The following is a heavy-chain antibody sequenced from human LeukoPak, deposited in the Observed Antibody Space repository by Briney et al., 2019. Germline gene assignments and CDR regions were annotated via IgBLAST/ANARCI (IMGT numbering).Heavy chain of an antibody. Sequence: ASVKVSCKASGYTFTSYGISWVRQAPGQGLEWMGWISAYNGNTNYAQKLQGRVTMTTDTSTSTAYMELRSLRSDDTAVYYCAREIYSYGYPLLDYWGQXTXVTVSS. V-gene: IGHV1-18*01. CDR2: ISAYNGNT. CDR1: GYTFTSYG. D-gene: IGHD5-18*01. CDR3: AREIYSYGYPLLDY. J-gene: IGHJ4*02.